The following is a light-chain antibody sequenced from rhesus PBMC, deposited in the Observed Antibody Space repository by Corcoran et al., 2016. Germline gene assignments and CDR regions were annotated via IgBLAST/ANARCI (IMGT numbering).Light chain of an antibody. V-gene: IGKV1-19*01. CDR3: QHHDTYPFS. Sequence: DIQMTQSPSSLSASVGDRVTITCQASQGISSWLAWYQQKPGKAPNLLIYAASSLQSGVPSRFSGSGSGTEFTLTISSLQSEDFATYYCQHHDTYPFSFGQGTKVEIK. CDR1: QGISSW. J-gene: IGKJ2*01. CDR2: AAS.